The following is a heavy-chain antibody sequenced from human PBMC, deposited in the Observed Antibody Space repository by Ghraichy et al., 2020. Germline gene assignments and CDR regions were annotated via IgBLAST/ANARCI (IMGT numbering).Heavy chain of an antibody. V-gene: IGHV4-61*02. J-gene: IGHJ6*02. D-gene: IGHD4-23*01. CDR2: IYTSGST. CDR1: GGSISSGSYY. Sequence: SETLSLTCTVSGGSISSGSYYWSWIRQPAGKGLEWIGRIYTSGSTNYNPSLKSRVTISVDTSKNQFSLKLSSVTAADTAVYYCARVRWDYYYYGMDVWGQGTTVTVSS. CDR3: ARVRWDYYYYGMDV.